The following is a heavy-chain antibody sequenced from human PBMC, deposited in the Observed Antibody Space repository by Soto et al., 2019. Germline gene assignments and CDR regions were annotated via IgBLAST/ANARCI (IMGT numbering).Heavy chain of an antibody. Sequence: GGTLRLSCSASGVTLRSYAMSWVRQDTGKGLEWVSAISGSGGSTYCADSAKGRFTISRDNSKNTRYLQMNSLRAEDTAVNYCANDLGVSTFSDYYGMGGWGKGTTGTVPS. J-gene: IGHJ6*04. D-gene: IGHD3-16*01. CDR2: ISGSGGST. V-gene: IGHV3-23*01. CDR1: GVTLRSYA. CDR3: ANDLGVSTFSDYYGMGG.